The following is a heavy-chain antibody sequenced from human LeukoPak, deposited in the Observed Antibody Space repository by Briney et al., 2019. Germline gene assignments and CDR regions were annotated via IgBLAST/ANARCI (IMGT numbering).Heavy chain of an antibody. J-gene: IGHJ4*02. CDR2: ISSSSSTI. V-gene: IGHV3-48*04. Sequence: GGSLRLSCAASGFTFSSYSMNWVRQAPGKGLEWVSYISSSSSTIYYADSVKGRFTTSRDNAKNSLYLQMNSLRAEDTAVYYCARLDGSWYKDYWGQGTLVTVSS. D-gene: IGHD6-13*01. CDR3: ARLDGSWYKDY. CDR1: GFTFSSYS.